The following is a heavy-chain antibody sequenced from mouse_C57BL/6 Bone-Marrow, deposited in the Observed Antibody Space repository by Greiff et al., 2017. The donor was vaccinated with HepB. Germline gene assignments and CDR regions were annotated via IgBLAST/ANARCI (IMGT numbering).Heavy chain of an antibody. CDR2: INPYNGGT. CDR1: GYTFTDYY. J-gene: IGHJ4*01. D-gene: IGHD1-1*01. V-gene: IGHV1-19*01. Sequence: EVQLQQSGPVLVKPGASVKMSCKASGYTFTDYYMNWVKQSHGKSLEWIGVINPYNGGTSYNQKFKGKATLTVDKSSSTAYMELNSLTSEDSAVYYCARAYGTPYYYAMDYWGQGTSVTVSS. CDR3: ARAYGTPYYYAMDY.